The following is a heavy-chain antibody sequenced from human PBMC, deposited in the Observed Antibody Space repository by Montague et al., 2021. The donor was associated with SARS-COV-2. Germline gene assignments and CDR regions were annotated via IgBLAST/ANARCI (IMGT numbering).Heavy chain of an antibody. CDR2: IDWDDDK. V-gene: IGHV2-70*01. CDR1: GFSLSTSGMC. J-gene: IGHJ4*02. D-gene: IGHD3-9*01. Sequence: PALVKPTQTLTLTCTFSGFSLSTSGMCVSWIRQPPGKALEWLALIDWDDDKYYSTSLKTRLTISKDTSKNQVVLTMTNMDPVDTATYYCARTYYDILTGYYTYDYRGQGTLVTVSS. CDR3: ARTYYDILTGYYTYDY.